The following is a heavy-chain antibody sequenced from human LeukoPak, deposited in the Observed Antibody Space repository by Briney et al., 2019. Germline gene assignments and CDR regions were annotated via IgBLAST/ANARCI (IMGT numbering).Heavy chain of an antibody. J-gene: IGHJ4*02. CDR1: GGSISSSSYY. CDR3: ARDVVAAAGSFDY. Sequence: SETLSLTCTVSGGSISSSSYYWGWIRQPPGKGLEWIGSIYYSGSTNYSPSLKSRVTMSVDTSKNQFSLKLSSVTAADTAVYYCARDVVAAAGSFDYWGQGTQVTVSS. D-gene: IGHD6-13*01. V-gene: IGHV4-39*07. CDR2: IYYSGST.